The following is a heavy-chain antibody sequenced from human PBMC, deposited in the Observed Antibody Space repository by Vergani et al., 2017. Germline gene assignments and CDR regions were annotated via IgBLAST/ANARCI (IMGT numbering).Heavy chain of an antibody. V-gene: IGHV4-59*11. CDR1: GGSISSHY. D-gene: IGHD3-22*01. CDR3: ARDHYDSSGYYNRIFDY. Sequence: QVQLQESGPGLVKPSETLSLTCTVSGGSISSHYWSWIRQPPGKGLEWIGYIYYSGSTNYNPSLKSRVTISVVTSKNQFSLKLSSVTAADTAVYYCARDHYDSSGYYNRIFDYWGQGTLVTVSS. CDR2: IYYSGST. J-gene: IGHJ4*02.